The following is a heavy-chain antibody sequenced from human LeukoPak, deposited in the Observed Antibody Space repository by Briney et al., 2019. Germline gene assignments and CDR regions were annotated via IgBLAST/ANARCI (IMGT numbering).Heavy chain of an antibody. CDR2: ISSSSSTV. CDR1: GFTFSRYS. J-gene: IGHJ4*02. CDR3: ARAQTYYGSGSYLY. V-gene: IGHV3-48*02. Sequence: GRSLRLSCAASGFTFSRYSMNWVRQAPGKGLEWVSYISSSSSTVYYADSLKGRFTISRDNAKSSLYLQMNSLRDEDTAVYYCARAQTYYGSGSYLYWGQGTLVTVSS. D-gene: IGHD3-10*01.